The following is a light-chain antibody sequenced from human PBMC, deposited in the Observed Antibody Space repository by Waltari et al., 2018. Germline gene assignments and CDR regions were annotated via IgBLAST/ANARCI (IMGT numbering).Light chain of an antibody. J-gene: IGLJ3*02. CDR1: SSDVGGYNY. CDR2: DVS. V-gene: IGLV2-14*01. CDR3: SSYTSSSTRV. Sequence: QSALTQPASVSGSPGQSITISCTGTSSDVGGYNYVSWYQQHPGKAPKLMIYDVSKRPSGVSNRFSGSKSVNTAALTISGPQAEDEADYYCSSYTSSSTRVFGGGTKLTVL.